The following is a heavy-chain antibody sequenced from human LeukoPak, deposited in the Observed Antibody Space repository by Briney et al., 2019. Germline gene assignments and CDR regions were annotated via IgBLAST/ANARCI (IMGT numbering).Heavy chain of an antibody. CDR3: ARAGGSGSYDY. V-gene: IGHV4-38-2*01. Sequence: SSETLSLTCAVSGYSISSGYYWGWIRQPPGKGLEWIGSIYHSGSTYYNPSLKSQVTISVDTSKNQFSLKLSSVTAADTAVYYCARAGGSGSYDYWGQGTLVTVSS. CDR2: IYHSGST. J-gene: IGHJ4*02. CDR1: GYSISSGYY. D-gene: IGHD3-10*01.